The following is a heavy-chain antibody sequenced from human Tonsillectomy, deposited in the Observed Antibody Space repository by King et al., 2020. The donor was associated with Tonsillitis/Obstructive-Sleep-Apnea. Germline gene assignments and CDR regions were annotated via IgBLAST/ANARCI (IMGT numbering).Heavy chain of an antibody. CDR3: ATGPTSGWSGPHPVASLFFDN. V-gene: IGHV1-69*04. Sequence: QVQLVQSGAEVKKPGSSVKVSCKASGVTFSSYAISWVRQAPGQGLEWMGRIIPILGIANYAQKFQGRVTITADKSTSTAYMELSSLRSEDTAVHYCATGPTSGWSGPHPVASLFFDNSGQRTLGTVSS. D-gene: IGHD3-3*01. CDR1: GVTFSSYA. CDR2: IIPILGIA. J-gene: IGHJ4*02.